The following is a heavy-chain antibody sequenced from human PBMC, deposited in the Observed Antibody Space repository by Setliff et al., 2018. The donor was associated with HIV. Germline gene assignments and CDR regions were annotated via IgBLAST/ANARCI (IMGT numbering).Heavy chain of an antibody. D-gene: IGHD3-22*01. CDR1: GDSVSNGRYY. CDR2: IYTSGST. V-gene: IGHV4-61*09. J-gene: IGHJ3*02. Sequence: SETLSLTCTVSGDSVSNGRYYWSWIRQPAGKGLEWIGHIYTSGSTDYNPSLKSRVTISVDTSKNQFSLKMSSVTAADSAVYYCARSKSTDYDYYDSTGGRLGAFDIWGQGTMVTVSS. CDR3: ARSKSTDYDYYDSTGGRLGAFDI.